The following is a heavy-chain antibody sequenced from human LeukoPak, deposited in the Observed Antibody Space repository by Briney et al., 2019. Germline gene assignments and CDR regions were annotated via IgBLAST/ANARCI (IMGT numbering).Heavy chain of an antibody. CDR3: AKWGDYDVLTGYYVSDY. J-gene: IGHJ4*02. CDR2: ITGSGGNT. CDR1: GFTFSSYA. D-gene: IGHD3-9*01. Sequence: GASLRLSFAASGFTFSSYAMSWVRQAPGKGLEWVSAITGSGGNTYYADSVKGRFTISRDNSKNTVFLQMNSLRAEDTAVYYCAKWGDYDVLTGYYVSDYWGQGTLVTVSS. V-gene: IGHV3-23*01.